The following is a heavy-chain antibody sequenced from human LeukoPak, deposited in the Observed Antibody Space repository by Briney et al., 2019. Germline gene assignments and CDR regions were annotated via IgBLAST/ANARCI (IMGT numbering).Heavy chain of an antibody. V-gene: IGHV1-8*01. CDR2: MNPNSGNT. J-gene: IGHJ5*02. CDR1: GYTFTSYD. D-gene: IGHD2-2*01. Sequence: ASVKVSFTASGYTFTSYDINWVRQATGQGLEWMGWMNPNSGNTGYAQKFQGRVTMTRNTSISTAYMELSSLRSEDTAVYYCARGLGSSTSCSEGCPWGQGTLVTVSS. CDR3: ARGLGSSTSCSEGCP.